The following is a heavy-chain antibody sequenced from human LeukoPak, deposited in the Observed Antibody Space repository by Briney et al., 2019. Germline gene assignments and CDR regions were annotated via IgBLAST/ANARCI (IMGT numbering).Heavy chain of an antibody. CDR1: GGSFSGYY. J-gene: IGHJ4*02. D-gene: IGHD2-15*01. V-gene: IGHV4-34*01. CDR2: IYYSGTT. CDR3: ARHKCSGIYCPFDY. Sequence: PSETLSLTCAVYGGSFSGYYWSWIRQPPGKGLEWIGTIYYSGTTYYNPSLKSRVTISVDTSKNQFSLKLSSVSASDTAVYYCARHKCSGIYCPFDYWGQGTLVTVSS.